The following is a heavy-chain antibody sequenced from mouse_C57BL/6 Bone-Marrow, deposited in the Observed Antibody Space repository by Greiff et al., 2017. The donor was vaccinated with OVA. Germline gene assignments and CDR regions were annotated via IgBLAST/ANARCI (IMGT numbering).Heavy chain of an antibody. CDR2: ISSGGDYI. Sequence: DVHLVESGEGLVKPGGSLKLSCAASGFTFSSYAMSWVRQTPEKRLEWVAYISSGGDYIYYADTVKGRFTISRDNARNTLYLQMSSLKSEDTAMYYCTRECSNYAWFAYWGQGTLVTVSA. D-gene: IGHD2-5*01. CDR3: TRECSNYAWFAY. V-gene: IGHV5-9-1*02. CDR1: GFTFSSYA. J-gene: IGHJ3*01.